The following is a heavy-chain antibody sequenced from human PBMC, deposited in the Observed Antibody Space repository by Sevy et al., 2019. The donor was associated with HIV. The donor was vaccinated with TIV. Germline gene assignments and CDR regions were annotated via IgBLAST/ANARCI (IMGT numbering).Heavy chain of an antibody. CDR1: GFTFSSYG. CDR3: AKSSTTATTGVDY. J-gene: IGHJ4*02. CDR2: IVYDGSNK. D-gene: IGHD1-1*01. Sequence: GGSLRLSCAASGFTFSSYGMHWVRQAPGKGLEWVAFIVYDGSNKYYTDSVKGRFTISRDNSKNTLYLQMNTLRAEDTAIYYCAKSSTTATTGVDYWGQGTLVTVSS. V-gene: IGHV3-30*02.